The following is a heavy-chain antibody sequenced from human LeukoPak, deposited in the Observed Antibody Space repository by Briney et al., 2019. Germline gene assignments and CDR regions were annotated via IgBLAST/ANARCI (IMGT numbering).Heavy chain of an antibody. Sequence: GGSLRLSCAASGFTFTSYWMGWVRQAPGKGLEWVANIKDDGRETYYVDSVKGRFTISRDNAKNSLYLQMNSLRPEDTAVYYCGRDPYYDSLDYWGQGTLVTVSS. CDR1: GFTFTSYW. CDR3: GRDPYYDSLDY. V-gene: IGHV3-7*01. J-gene: IGHJ4*02. D-gene: IGHD3-22*01. CDR2: IKDDGRET.